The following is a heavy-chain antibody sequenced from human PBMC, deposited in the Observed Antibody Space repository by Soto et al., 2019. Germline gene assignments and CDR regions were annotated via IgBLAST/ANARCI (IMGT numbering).Heavy chain of an antibody. V-gene: IGHV4-31*02. CDR1: GGSISSGGYY. Sequence: LSLTCTVSGGSISSGGYYWSWIRQHPGKGLEWIGYIYYSGSTYYNPSLKSRVTISVDTSKNQFSLKLSSVTAADTAVYYCARDGYNLPFDYWGQGALVTVSS. CDR2: IYYSGST. CDR3: ARDGYNLPFDY. D-gene: IGHD5-12*01. J-gene: IGHJ4*02.